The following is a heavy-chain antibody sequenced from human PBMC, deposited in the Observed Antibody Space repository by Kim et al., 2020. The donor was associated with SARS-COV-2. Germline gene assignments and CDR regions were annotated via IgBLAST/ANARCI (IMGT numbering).Heavy chain of an antibody. V-gene: IGHV5-10-1*01. D-gene: IGHD3-9*01. J-gene: IGHJ5*02. Sequence: GESLKISCKGSGYSFTSYWISWVRQMPGKGLEWMGRIDPSDSYTNYSPSFQGHVTISADKSISTAYLQRSSLKASDTAMYYCARHFRPYDILTGYSINWFDPWGQGTLVTVSS. CDR1: GYSFTSYW. CDR3: ARHFRPYDILTGYSINWFDP. CDR2: IDPSDSYT.